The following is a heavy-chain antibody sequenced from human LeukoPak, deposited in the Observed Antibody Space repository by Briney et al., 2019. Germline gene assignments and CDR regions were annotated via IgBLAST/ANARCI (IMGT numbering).Heavy chain of an antibody. CDR3: AKDLYYYGSGSYYNAVFDY. CDR1: GFTFSSYW. D-gene: IGHD3-10*01. Sequence: GGSLRLSCAASGFTFSSYWMSWVRQAPGKGLEWVAVISYDGSNKYYADSVKGRFTISRDNSKNTLYLQMNSLRAEDTAVYYCAKDLYYYGSGSYYNAVFDYWGQGTLVTVSS. J-gene: IGHJ4*02. V-gene: IGHV3-30*18. CDR2: ISYDGSNK.